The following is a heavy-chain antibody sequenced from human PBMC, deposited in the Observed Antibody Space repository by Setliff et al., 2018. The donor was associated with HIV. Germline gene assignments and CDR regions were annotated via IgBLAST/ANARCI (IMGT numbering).Heavy chain of an antibody. CDR2: INSDGSIT. V-gene: IGHV3-74*01. J-gene: IGHJ6*02. CDR3: ARPYTVWVYGMDL. D-gene: IGHD2-8*01. CDR1: GFSFGNHW. Sequence: PGGSLRLSCGASGFSFGNHWMYWVRQAPGKGLVWVSRINSDGSITDYADSVKGRFTISRDNAKNTLYMQMNSLRAEDTAVYYCARPYTVWVYGMDLWGQGTTVTSP.